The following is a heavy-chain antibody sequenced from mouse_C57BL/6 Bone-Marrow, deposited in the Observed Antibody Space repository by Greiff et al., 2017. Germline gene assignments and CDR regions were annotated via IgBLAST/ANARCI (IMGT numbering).Heavy chain of an antibody. CDR1: GFNITDDY. CDR2: IDPENGDT. D-gene: IGHD2-1*01. J-gene: IGHJ3*01. Sequence: EVQLQQSGAELVRPGASVKLSCTASGFNITDDYMHWVKQRPEQGLEWIGWIDPENGDTEYASKFQGKATITADTSSNTAYLQLSSLTSEDTAVYYCTTDGNFSLFAYWGQGTLVTVSA. V-gene: IGHV14-4*01. CDR3: TTDGNFSLFAY.